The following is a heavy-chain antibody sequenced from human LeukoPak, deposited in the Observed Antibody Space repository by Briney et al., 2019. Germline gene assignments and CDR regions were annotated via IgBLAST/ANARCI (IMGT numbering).Heavy chain of an antibody. CDR2: IYYSGST. CDR1: GGSISSGGYY. CDR3: ARPYSSGWYFAFDI. Sequence: SETLSLTCTVSGGSISSGGYYWSWIRQHPGKGLEWIGYIYYSGSTYYNPSLKSRVTISADTSKNQFSLKLSSVTAADTAVYYCARPYSSGWYFAFDIWGQGTMVTVSS. J-gene: IGHJ3*02. V-gene: IGHV4-31*03. D-gene: IGHD6-19*01.